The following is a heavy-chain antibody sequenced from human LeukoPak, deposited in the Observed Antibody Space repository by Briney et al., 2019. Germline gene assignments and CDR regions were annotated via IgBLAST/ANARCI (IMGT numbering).Heavy chain of an antibody. Sequence: GGSLRLSCAASGFSFSRYSMNCVRQAPGKGLEWVSSITSSSGYIHYADSVKGRFTISRDNAKNSLYLQINSLRAEDTAVYYCAREITSSSSFDSWGQGTLVTVSS. CDR1: GFSFSRYS. D-gene: IGHD6-6*01. CDR2: ITSSSGYI. V-gene: IGHV3-21*01. J-gene: IGHJ4*02. CDR3: AREITSSSSFDS.